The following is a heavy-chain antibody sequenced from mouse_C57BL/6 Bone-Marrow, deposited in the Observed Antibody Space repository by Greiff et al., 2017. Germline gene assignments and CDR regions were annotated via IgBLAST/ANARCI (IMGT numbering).Heavy chain of an antibody. J-gene: IGHJ2*01. CDR3: ARAGRRYPDY. D-gene: IGHD1-1*01. Sequence: QVQLQQPGAELVMPGASVKLSCKASGYTFTSYWMHWVKQRPGQGLEWIGEIDPSDSSTNYNQKFKGKSTLTVDKSSSTAYMQLSSLASEDSAVYDCARAGRRYPDYWGQGTTLTVSS. CDR2: IDPSDSST. CDR1: GYTFTSYW. V-gene: IGHV1-69*01.